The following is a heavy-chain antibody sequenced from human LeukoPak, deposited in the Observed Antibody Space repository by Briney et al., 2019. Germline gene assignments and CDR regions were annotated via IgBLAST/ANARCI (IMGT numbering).Heavy chain of an antibody. J-gene: IGHJ4*02. CDR3: ARVSGYSYEPYFDH. CDR1: GFTVTSNY. Sequence: PGGSLRLSCAASGFTVTSNYISWVRQAPGKGRGWGSVIYSGGSTYYADSVKGRFTISRDNSKNTLYLQMNSVSAEDTAVYYCARVSGYSYEPYFDHWGQGTLDTVSS. V-gene: IGHV3-53*01. D-gene: IGHD5-18*01. CDR2: IYSGGST.